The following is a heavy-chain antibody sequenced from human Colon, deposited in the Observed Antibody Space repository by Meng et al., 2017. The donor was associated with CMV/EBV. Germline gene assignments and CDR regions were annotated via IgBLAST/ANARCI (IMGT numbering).Heavy chain of an antibody. V-gene: IGHV4-34*01. CDR3: ATLQLDRRINYGVDV. D-gene: IGHD1-1*01. Sequence: SETLSLTCAVYGGSFSGYYWSWIRQPPGKGLEWIGEINHSGSTNYNPSLKSRVTISVDTSKNQFSLKLSSVTAADTAVYYCATLQLDRRINYGVDVWGQGTTVTVSS. J-gene: IGHJ6*02. CDR2: INHSGST. CDR1: GGSFSGYY.